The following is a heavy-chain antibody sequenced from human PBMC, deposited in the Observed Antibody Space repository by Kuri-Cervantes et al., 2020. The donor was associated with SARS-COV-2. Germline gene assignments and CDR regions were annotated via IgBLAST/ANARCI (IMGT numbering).Heavy chain of an antibody. CDR2: IIPIFGTA. D-gene: IGHD3-10*01. CDR1: GGTFSSYA. V-gene: IGHV1-69*06. J-gene: IGHJ6*02. CDR3: ARDKGELLWFGETKLDGMDV. Sequence: SSVKVSCKASGGTFSSYAISWVRQAPGQGLEWMGGIIPIFGTANYAQKFQGRVTITADKSTSTAYMELSSLRSEDTAVYYCARDKGELLWFGETKLDGMDVWGQGTTVTVSS.